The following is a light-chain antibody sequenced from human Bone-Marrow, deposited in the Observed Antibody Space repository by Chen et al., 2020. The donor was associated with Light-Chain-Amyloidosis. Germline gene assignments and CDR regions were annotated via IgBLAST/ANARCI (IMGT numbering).Light chain of an antibody. CDR2: EDT. V-gene: IGLV2-23*01. CDR1: NNDVGGHAF. CDR3: SSFAAGSTWV. Sequence: QSALTQPASVSGAPGQPIPISCTGTNNDVGGHAFVSWYQRHPGKAPKFLIYEDTERASGVSNRFSGSKSGNTASLTISGLQAEDEADYYCSSFAAGSTWVFGGGTSLTVL. J-gene: IGLJ3*02.